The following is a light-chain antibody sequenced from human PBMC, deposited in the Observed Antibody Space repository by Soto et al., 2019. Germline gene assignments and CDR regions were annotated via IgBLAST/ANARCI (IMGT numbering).Light chain of an antibody. J-gene: IGKJ4*01. CDR3: QQTFSPAVT. CDR1: QAILTY. V-gene: IGKV1-39*01. Sequence: DIHLTQSPSSLSAAVGDRVTITCRASQAILTYLNWFQQKAGKAPEVLIYGASSLRGGVPSRFTGSGSATDFTLTITSLQPEDAGTYFCQQTFSPAVTFGGGTKV. CDR2: GAS.